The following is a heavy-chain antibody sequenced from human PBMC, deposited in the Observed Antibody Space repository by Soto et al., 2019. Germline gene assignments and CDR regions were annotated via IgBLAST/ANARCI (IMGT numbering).Heavy chain of an antibody. V-gene: IGHV3-48*03. CDR2: ISSSGSTI. CDR3: ASVRVFRDFWSAPETDD. Sequence: GGSLRLSCAASGFTFSSYEMNWVRQAPGKGLEWVSYISSSGSTIYYADSVKGRFTISRDNAKNSPYLQMNSMRAEDTAVYYCASVRVFRDFWSAPETDDWGQGTLVTVSS. J-gene: IGHJ4*02. CDR1: GFTFSSYE. D-gene: IGHD3-3*01.